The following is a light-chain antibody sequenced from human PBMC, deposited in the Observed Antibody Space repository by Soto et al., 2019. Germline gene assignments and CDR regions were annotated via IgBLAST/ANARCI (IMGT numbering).Light chain of an antibody. CDR3: GTWDSSLSGYV. Sequence: QSVLTQPPSVSAAPGQKVTISCSGSSSNIGNNYVSWYQQLPGTAPKLLIYENNKRPSGIPDRFSGSKSGTSATLGITGLQTGDEADYYCGTWDSSLSGYVXGTGTNVTV. CDR2: ENN. V-gene: IGLV1-51*02. CDR1: SSNIGNNY. J-gene: IGLJ1*01.